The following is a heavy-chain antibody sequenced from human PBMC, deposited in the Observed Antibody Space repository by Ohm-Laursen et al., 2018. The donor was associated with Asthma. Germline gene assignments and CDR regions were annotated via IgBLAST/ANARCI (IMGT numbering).Heavy chain of an antibody. CDR2: ISTGSRMI. D-gene: IGHD6-13*01. Sequence: SLRLSCSASGFTLSRFHMNWVRQAPGKGLEWVSHISTGSRMILYGGSVKGRFTISRDDAKNSLFLQMNSLRVDDTAVYYCVREAAGFDPWGQGTLVTVSS. CDR3: VREAAGFDP. J-gene: IGHJ5*02. CDR1: GFTLSRFH. V-gene: IGHV3-48*01.